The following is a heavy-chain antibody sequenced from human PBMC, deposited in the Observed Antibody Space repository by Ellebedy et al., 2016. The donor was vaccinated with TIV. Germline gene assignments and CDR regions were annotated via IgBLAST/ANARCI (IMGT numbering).Heavy chain of an antibody. CDR3: ARELSTAPYDSSGYLDY. CDR2: IYSGGNT. V-gene: IGHV3-66*01. Sequence: GESLKISCAASGFTVSSNYMSWVRQAPGKGLEWVSVIYSGGNTFYADSVKGRFTISRDNSKNTLYLQMNSLRAEDTAVYYCARELSTAPYDSSGYLDYWGQGTLVTVSS. CDR1: GFTVSSNY. J-gene: IGHJ4*02. D-gene: IGHD3-22*01.